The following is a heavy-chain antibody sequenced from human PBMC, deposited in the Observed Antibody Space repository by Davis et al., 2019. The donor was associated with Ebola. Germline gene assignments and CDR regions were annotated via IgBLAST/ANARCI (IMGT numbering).Heavy chain of an antibody. Sequence: PGGSLRLSCAASGFTFSSYSMNWVRQAPGKGLEWVSSISSSSSYIYYADSVKGRFTISRDNAKNSLYLQMNSLRAEDTAVYYCARVPTAMVYSYFDYWGQGTLVAVSS. CDR3: ARVPTAMVYSYFDY. J-gene: IGHJ4*02. D-gene: IGHD5-18*01. CDR1: GFTFSSYS. CDR2: ISSSSSYI. V-gene: IGHV3-21*01.